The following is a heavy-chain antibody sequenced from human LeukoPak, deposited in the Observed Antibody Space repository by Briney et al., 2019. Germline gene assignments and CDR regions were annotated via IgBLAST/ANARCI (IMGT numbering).Heavy chain of an antibody. CDR1: GFTFSSYG. V-gene: IGHV3-30*18. Sequence: GGSLGLSCAASGFTFSSYGMHWVRQAPGKGLEWVAVISYDGSNKYYADSVKGRFTISRDNSKNTLYLQMNSLRAEDTAVYYCAKHRFESGGYHSTNWGQGTLVTVSS. CDR3: AKHRFESGGYHSTN. J-gene: IGHJ4*02. CDR2: ISYDGSNK. D-gene: IGHD3-22*01.